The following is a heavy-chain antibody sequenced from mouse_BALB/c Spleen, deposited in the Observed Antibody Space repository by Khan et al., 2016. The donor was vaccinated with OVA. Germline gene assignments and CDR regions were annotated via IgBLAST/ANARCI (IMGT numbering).Heavy chain of an antibody. D-gene: IGHD1-1*01. Sequence: DLVKPGASVKLSCKASGYTFTSYWISWIKQSHGQGLEWIGRIAPGSSNVYYNDVFRGKATLTVDTSSSTAYIQLDSLSSEDSAVYDGARENYYGRSCDAIAYWGQGTLVTVSS. CDR3: ARENYYGRSCDAIAY. CDR1: GYTFTSYW. CDR2: IAPGSSNV. V-gene: IGHV1S41*01. J-gene: IGHJ4*01.